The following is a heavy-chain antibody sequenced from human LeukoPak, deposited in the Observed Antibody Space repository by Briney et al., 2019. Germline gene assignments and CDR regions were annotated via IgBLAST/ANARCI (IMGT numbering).Heavy chain of an antibody. Sequence: PGGSLRLSCAASGFIFSSYAMHWVRQAPGKGLEWVAVISYDGSNKYYADSVKGRFTISRDNSKNTLYLQMNSLRAEDTAVYYCAGDPSSSWSAPNNWFDPWGQGTLVTVSS. CDR3: AGDPSSSWSAPNNWFDP. J-gene: IGHJ5*02. V-gene: IGHV3-30-3*01. D-gene: IGHD6-13*01. CDR2: ISYDGSNK. CDR1: GFIFSSYA.